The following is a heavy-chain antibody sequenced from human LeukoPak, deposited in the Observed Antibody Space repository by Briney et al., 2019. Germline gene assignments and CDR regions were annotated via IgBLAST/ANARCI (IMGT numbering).Heavy chain of an antibody. D-gene: IGHD5-24*01. CDR2: IYYSGST. CDR1: GGSISSYY. Sequence: PSETLSLTCTVSGGSISSYYWSWIRQPPGKGLEWIGYIYYSGSTNYNPSLKSRVTISVDTSKNQFSLKLSSVTAADTAVYYCARQMATIDSGAFDIWGQGTMVTVSS. V-gene: IGHV4-59*01. CDR3: ARQMATIDSGAFDI. J-gene: IGHJ3*02.